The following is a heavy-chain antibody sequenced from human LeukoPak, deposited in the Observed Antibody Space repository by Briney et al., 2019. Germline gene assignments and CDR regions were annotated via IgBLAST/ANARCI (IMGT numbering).Heavy chain of an antibody. CDR3: ARGGYDFWSGYYTDNWFDP. J-gene: IGHJ5*02. Sequence: ASVKVSCKASGYTFTSYGISWVRQAPGQGLEWMGWISAYNGNTNYAQKLQGRVTMTTDTSTSTAYMELRSLRSDDTAVYYCARGGYDFWSGYYTDNWFDPWGQGTLVTVSS. CDR1: GYTFTSYG. D-gene: IGHD3-3*01. V-gene: IGHV1-18*01. CDR2: ISAYNGNT.